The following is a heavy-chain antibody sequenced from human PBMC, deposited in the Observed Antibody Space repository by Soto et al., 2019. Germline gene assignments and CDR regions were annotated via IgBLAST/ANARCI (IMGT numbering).Heavy chain of an antibody. V-gene: IGHV4-59*08. D-gene: IGHD2-2*01. J-gene: IGHJ5*02. CDR2: IYYSGST. Sequence: SETLSLTCTVSGGSISSYYWSWIRQPPGKGLEWIGYIYYSGSTNYNPSLKSRVTISVDTSKNQFSLKLSSVTAADTAVYYCARHVGGYCSSTSCYGQYNWFDPWGQGTLVTVSS. CDR1: GGSISSYY. CDR3: ARHVGGYCSSTSCYGQYNWFDP.